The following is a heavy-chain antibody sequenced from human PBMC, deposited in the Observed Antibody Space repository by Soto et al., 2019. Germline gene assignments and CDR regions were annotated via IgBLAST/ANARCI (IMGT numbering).Heavy chain of an antibody. J-gene: IGHJ6*02. Sequence: SVKVSCKASGGTFSIYAISWVLQAPGQGLEWMGGIIPIFGTANYAQKFQGRVTITADESTSTAYMELSSLRSEDTAVYYCATSRYSSSWRPYYYYYGMDVWGQGTTVTVSS. CDR1: GGTFSIYA. CDR2: IIPIFGTA. CDR3: ATSRYSSSWRPYYYYYGMDV. D-gene: IGHD6-13*01. V-gene: IGHV1-69*13.